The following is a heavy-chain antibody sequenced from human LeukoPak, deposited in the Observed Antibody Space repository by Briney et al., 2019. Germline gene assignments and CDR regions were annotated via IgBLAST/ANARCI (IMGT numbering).Heavy chain of an antibody. D-gene: IGHD2-2*01. CDR3: ASYCSSTSCYALGDDY. Sequence: SETLSLTCTVSGGSISSGDYFWSWIRQPPGKGLEWIGYIYYSGSTYYNPSLKSRVTISVDTSKNQFSLKLSSVTAADTAVYYCASYCSSTSCYALGDDYWGQGTLVTVSS. V-gene: IGHV4-30-4*01. CDR1: GGSISSGDYF. CDR2: IYYSGST. J-gene: IGHJ4*02.